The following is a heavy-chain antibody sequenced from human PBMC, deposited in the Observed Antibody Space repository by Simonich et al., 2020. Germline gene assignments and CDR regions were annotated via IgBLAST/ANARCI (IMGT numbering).Heavy chain of an antibody. CDR2: INSEGSST. Sequence: EVQLVESGGGLVQPGGSLRLSCAASGFTFSSYWMHWVRQAPGKGLVGVSRINSEGSSTSYADSVKGRFTISRDNAKNTLYLQMNRLRAEDTAVYYCARDYSNYDAFDIWGQGTMVTVSS. D-gene: IGHD4-4*01. J-gene: IGHJ3*02. CDR1: GFTFSSYW. V-gene: IGHV3-74*01. CDR3: ARDYSNYDAFDI.